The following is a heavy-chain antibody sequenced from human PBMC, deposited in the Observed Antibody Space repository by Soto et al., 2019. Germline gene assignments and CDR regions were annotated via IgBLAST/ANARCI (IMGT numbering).Heavy chain of an antibody. J-gene: IGHJ4*02. CDR3: VKHSRGN. CDR2: ISWNSNTI. Sequence: DHGIRLIRQTTGKGLEWVSGISWNSNTIAYADSVKGRSTISRDNAKNSLYLQMSSVRFENRALYKCVKHSRGNWGEATLGTVSS. V-gene: IGHV3-9*01. CDR1: DHG.